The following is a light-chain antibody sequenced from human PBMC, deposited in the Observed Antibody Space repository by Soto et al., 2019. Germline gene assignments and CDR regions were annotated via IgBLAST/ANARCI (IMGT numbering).Light chain of an antibody. Sequence: QSVLTQPASVSGSPGQSITISCTGTSSDVGGYNYVSWYQQHPGKAPKLIIYEVSNRPSEISNRFSGSKSGNTASLTISGLQAEVEADYYCSSYTSGSTYVFGTGTKVTVL. CDR3: SSYTSGSTYV. V-gene: IGLV2-14*01. CDR2: EVS. J-gene: IGLJ1*01. CDR1: SSDVGGYNY.